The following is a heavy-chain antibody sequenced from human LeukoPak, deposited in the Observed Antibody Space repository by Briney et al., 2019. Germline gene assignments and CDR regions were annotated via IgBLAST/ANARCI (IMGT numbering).Heavy chain of an antibody. V-gene: IGHV1-69*04. CDR1: GGTFISYA. J-gene: IGHJ4*02. D-gene: IGHD6-19*01. CDR3: ARGRYSSGWYFDY. CDR2: IIPILGIA. Sequence: GASVTVSCKASGGTFISYAISWVRQAPGQGREWMGRIIPILGIANYAQKFQGRVTITADKSTSTAYMELSSLRSEDTAVYYCARGRYSSGWYFDYWGQGTLVTVSS.